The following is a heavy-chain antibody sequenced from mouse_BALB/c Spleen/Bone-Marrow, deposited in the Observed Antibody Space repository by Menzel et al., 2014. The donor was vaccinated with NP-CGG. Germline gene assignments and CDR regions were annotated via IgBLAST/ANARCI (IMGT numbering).Heavy chain of an antibody. D-gene: IGHD2-14*01. J-gene: IGHJ1*01. V-gene: IGHV2-2*02. CDR3: ARKRYGGYFDV. CDR1: GFSLTSYG. Sequence: VKLQESGPGLVQPSQSLSITCTVSGFSLTSYGVHWVRPSPGKGLEWLGVIWSGGSTDYNAAFISRLSISKDNSKSQVFFKMNSLQANDTAIYYCARKRYGGYFDVWGAGTTVTVSS. CDR2: IWSGGST.